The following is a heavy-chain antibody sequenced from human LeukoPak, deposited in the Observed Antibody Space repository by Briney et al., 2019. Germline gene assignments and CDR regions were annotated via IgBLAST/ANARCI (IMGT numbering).Heavy chain of an antibody. CDR1: GYSISSGTYY. Sequence: SETLSLTCSVSGYSISSGTYYWSWIRQPAGKGLEWIGRFYISGSTHYNPSLKSRVTISVDTSKNQFSLKLRSVTAADTGVYYCARHQGWLQWEYWGQGTLVIVSS. J-gene: IGHJ4*02. V-gene: IGHV4-61*02. CDR2: FYISGST. CDR3: ARHQGWLQWEY. D-gene: IGHD5-24*01.